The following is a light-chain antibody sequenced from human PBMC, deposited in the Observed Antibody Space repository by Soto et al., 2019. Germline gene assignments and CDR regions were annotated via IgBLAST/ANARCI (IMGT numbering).Light chain of an antibody. CDR3: QQYGSSSWT. CDR2: GAS. V-gene: IGKV3-20*01. Sequence: EIVLTQSPATLSLSPGERATLSCRASQSFSSYLAWYQQKPGQAPRLLIYGASTRATGIPDRFSGSGSGTDFTLTISRLEPEDFAVYYCQQYGSSSWTFGQGTKVEVK. J-gene: IGKJ1*01. CDR1: QSFSSY.